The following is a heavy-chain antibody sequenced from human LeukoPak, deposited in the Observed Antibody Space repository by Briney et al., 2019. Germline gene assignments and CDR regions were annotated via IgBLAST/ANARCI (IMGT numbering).Heavy chain of an antibody. V-gene: IGHV4-4*07. Sequence: SETLSLTCTVSGGSISSYYWSWIRQPAGKGLEWIGRVYTSGSTNYNPSLKSRVTMSVDTSKNQFSLKLSSVTAADTAVYYCARDRYYDFRSGYLNWFDPWGQGTLVTVSS. J-gene: IGHJ5*02. CDR3: ARDRYYDFRSGYLNWFDP. D-gene: IGHD3-3*01. CDR1: GGSISSYY. CDR2: VYTSGST.